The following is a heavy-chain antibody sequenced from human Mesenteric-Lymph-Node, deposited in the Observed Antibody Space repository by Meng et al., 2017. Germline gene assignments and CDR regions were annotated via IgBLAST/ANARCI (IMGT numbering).Heavy chain of an antibody. Sequence: QVQPQESGPGLVKPSGTLLPPCAGSGGSISSSNWWSWVRQPPGKGLEWIGEIYHSGSTNYNPSLKSRVTISVDKSKNQFSLKLSSVTAADTAVYYCASGRKYCSSTSCYGQFDYWGQGTLVTVSS. CDR1: GGSISSSNW. J-gene: IGHJ4*02. D-gene: IGHD2-2*01. V-gene: IGHV4-4*02. CDR3: ASGRKYCSSTSCYGQFDY. CDR2: IYHSGST.